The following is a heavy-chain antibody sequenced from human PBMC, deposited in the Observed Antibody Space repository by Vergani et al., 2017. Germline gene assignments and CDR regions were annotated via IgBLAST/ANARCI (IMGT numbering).Heavy chain of an antibody. CDR2: IKSTFDRGTT. CDR3: TADPRYCGEGSCYWLWHHRYYGMDV. Sequence: EVQLVESGGGIVKPGGSLRLSCVASGFSFRNAWMNWVRRTPGKGLEWVGRIKSTFDRGTTDYAAAVKGRFTISRDDSKNTLFLQMNGLKTEDIGVYYCTADPRYCGEGSCYWLWHHRYYGMDVWGQGTTVTVSS. CDR1: GFSFRNAW. D-gene: IGHD2-21*01. V-gene: IGHV3-15*07. J-gene: IGHJ6*02.